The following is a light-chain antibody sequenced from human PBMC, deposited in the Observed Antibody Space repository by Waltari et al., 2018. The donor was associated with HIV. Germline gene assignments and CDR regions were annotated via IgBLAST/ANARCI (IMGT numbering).Light chain of an antibody. CDR3: QSYDRRLSGVV. Sequence: QSVLTQPPSVSAAPGQRVTISCTGGSSNIGPGCGLHWYQQLPGTAPKLLIYENTNRPSGVPDRFSGSRSGTSASLAISGLQAEDEADYYCQSYDRRLSGVVFGGGTKVTVL. CDR2: ENT. J-gene: IGLJ2*01. CDR1: SSNIGPGCG. V-gene: IGLV1-40*01.